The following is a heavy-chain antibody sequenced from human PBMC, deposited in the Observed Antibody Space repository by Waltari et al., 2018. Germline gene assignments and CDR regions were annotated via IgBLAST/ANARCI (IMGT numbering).Heavy chain of an antibody. V-gene: IGHV3-30-3*01. D-gene: IGHD1-26*01. CDR1: GFTFSSYA. Sequence: QVQLVESGGGVVQPGRSLRLSCAASGFTFSSYAMHWVRQAPGKGRGCVAIIADDGSNKYYADSVKGRFTISRDNSKNTLYLKMNSLRAEDTAVYYCARGGVIVGATLFDYWGQGTLVTVSS. J-gene: IGHJ4*02. CDR3: ARGGVIVGATLFDY. CDR2: IADDGSNK.